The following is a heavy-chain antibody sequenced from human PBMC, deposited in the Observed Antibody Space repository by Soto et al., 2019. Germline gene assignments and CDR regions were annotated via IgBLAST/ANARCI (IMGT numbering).Heavy chain of an antibody. Sequence: GGPLRLSCAASGFTFSNDWMHWVRQAPGKGLEWVSRINADGGSTHYADSVRGRFTISRDNAKNTLFLQLNSLRVEDTAIYYCIKVLTRGVGVPRFYFDSWGQGTLVTVSS. D-gene: IGHD3-9*01. V-gene: IGHV3-74*01. CDR3: IKVLTRGVGVPRFYFDS. CDR2: INADGGST. J-gene: IGHJ4*02. CDR1: GFTFSNDW.